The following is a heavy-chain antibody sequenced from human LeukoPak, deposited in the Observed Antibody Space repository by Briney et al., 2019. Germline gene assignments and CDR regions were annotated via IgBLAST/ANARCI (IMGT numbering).Heavy chain of an antibody. V-gene: IGHV1-2*02. CDR2: INPNSGGT. CDR3: ARLGYGDFPNPWDY. D-gene: IGHD4-17*01. Sequence: GASVKVSCKASGYTFTAYYVHWVRQAPGQGLEWMGWINPNSGGTNYAQKFQGRVTMTRDTSISTAYMELSRLRSDDTAVYYCARLGYGDFPNPWDYWGQGTLVTVSS. J-gene: IGHJ4*02. CDR1: GYTFTAYY.